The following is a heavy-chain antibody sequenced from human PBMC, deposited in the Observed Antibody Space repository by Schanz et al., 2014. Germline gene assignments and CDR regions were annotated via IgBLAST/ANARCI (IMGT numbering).Heavy chain of an antibody. CDR2: IKHDGSGK. CDR3: ATENWWTAEK. V-gene: IGHV3-7*03. J-gene: IGHJ4*02. D-gene: IGHD2-15*01. CDR1: GFAFDTYW. Sequence: EVQLVESGGGLVQPGGSLRLSCAASGFAFDTYWMSWVRQAPGKGLEWVANIKHDGSGKYYVVSVEGRFTISRDSAKTSLALHMNSITAEATDVYYCATENWWTAEKWGQGTLVTVSS.